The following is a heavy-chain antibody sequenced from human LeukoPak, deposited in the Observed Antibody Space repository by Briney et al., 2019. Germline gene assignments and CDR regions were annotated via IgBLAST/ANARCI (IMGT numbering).Heavy chain of an antibody. D-gene: IGHD1-1*01. CDR2: ISYDGSNK. V-gene: IGHV3-30*18. CDR3: AKSPKTGFLFDY. Sequence: PGGSLRLSCAASGFTFSSYGMHWVRQAPGKGLEWVAVISYDGSNKGYADSVKGRFTLSRDNSKNTLYLQMNSLRAEDTAVYYCAKSPKTGFLFDYWGKGTLVTVSS. CDR1: GFTFSSYG. J-gene: IGHJ4*02.